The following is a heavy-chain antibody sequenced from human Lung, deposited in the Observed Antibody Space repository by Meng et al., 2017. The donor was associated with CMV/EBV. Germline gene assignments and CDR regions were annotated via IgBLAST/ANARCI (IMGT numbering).Heavy chain of an antibody. CDR1: CGAVSDGHYL. CDR2: TWSGRGT. V-gene: IGHV4-61*01. CDR3: ATLIAGYGGRGS. Sequence: SXTXSLXCIVCCGAVSDGHYLWNWVRQPPGKVLEWIGQTWSGRGTYYSPSLESRLTISVDTSKDQFSLHLTSVTAADTAIYYCATLIAGYGGRGSWGQGTLVTVSS. J-gene: IGHJ4*02. D-gene: IGHD5-12*01.